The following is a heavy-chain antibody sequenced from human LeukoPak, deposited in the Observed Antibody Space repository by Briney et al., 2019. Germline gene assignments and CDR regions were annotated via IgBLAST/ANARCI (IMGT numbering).Heavy chain of an antibody. CDR1: GFTFGSSA. CDR2: IGGTGGST. CDR3: ARDLVVTSAY. V-gene: IGHV3-23*01. D-gene: IGHD2-2*01. J-gene: IGHJ4*02. Sequence: GGSLRLSCTASGFTFGSSAMSWVRQAPGKGLEWVSAIGGTGGSTYYADSVKGRFTISRDNSKNTLYLQMNSLRAGDTAVYYCARDLVVTSAYWGQGTLVTVSS.